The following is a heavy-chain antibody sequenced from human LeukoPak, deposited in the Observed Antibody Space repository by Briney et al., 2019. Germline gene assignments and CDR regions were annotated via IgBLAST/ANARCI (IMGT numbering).Heavy chain of an antibody. CDR3: ARGRGARSSRWYNWFDP. V-gene: IGHV4-34*01. Sequence: LETLSLTCAVYGGSFSAYYWSWIRQPPGKGLEWIGEINHSGSTNYNPSLKSRVTISIDTSKNQFSLEMFSVTAADTAVYYCARGRGARSSRWYNWFDPWGQGTLVTVSS. CDR1: GGSFSAYY. J-gene: IGHJ5*02. D-gene: IGHD6-13*01. CDR2: INHSGST.